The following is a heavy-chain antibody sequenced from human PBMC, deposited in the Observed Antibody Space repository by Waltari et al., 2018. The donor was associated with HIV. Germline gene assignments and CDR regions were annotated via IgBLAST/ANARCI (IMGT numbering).Heavy chain of an antibody. CDR3: ARDPQSGLAY. CDR1: GGSISSYY. Sequence: QVQLQESGPGLVKPSEHLSLTCTVSGGSISSYYWSWIRQPPGKGLEWIGYIYYSGGTNYNPALKSRVTISVDTSKNQFSLKLSSVTAADTAVYYCARDPQSGLAYWGQGTLVTVSS. J-gene: IGHJ4*02. D-gene: IGHD5-12*01. CDR2: IYYSGGT. V-gene: IGHV4-59*01.